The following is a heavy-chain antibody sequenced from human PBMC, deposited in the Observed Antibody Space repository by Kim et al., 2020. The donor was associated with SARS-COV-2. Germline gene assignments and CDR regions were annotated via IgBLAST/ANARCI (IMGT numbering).Heavy chain of an antibody. CDR1: GFTFSGSA. J-gene: IGHJ4*02. D-gene: IGHD4-17*01. CDR2: IRSKANSYAT. V-gene: IGHV3-73*01. Sequence: GGSLRLSCAASGFTFSGSAMHWVRQASGKGLEWVGRIRSKANSYATAYAASVKGRFTISRDDSKNTAYLQMNSLKTEDTAVYYCTRGMTTVVTGFDYWGQGTLVTVSS. CDR3: TRGMTTVVTGFDY.